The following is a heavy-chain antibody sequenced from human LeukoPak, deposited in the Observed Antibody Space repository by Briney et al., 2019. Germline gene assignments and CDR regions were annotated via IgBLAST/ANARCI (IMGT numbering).Heavy chain of an antibody. CDR1: GFTFSSYS. D-gene: IGHD4-17*01. J-gene: IGHJ4*02. V-gene: IGHV3-21*01. CDR3: ARGRDYGDFEIDY. CDR2: ISNSNSYI. Sequence: GGSLRLSCAASGFTFSSYSMNWVRQAPGKGLEWVSSISNSNSYIYYADSVKGRFTISRDNAKNSLDLQMNSLRAEDTAVYYCARGRDYGDFEIDYWGQGTLVTVSS.